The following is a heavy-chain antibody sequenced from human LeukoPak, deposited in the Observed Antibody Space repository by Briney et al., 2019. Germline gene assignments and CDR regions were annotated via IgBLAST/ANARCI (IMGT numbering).Heavy chain of an antibody. V-gene: IGHV3-48*01. CDR1: GFTFSRDS. J-gene: IGHJ4*02. CDR3: VRDNPRCCGVIPANIDDY. Sequence: GGSLRLSCAASGFTFSRDSMNWVRQAPGKGPEWVSYINGGGSPIYYADSVRGRFTISRDNAKNSLYLQMNSLRAEDTAVYYCVRDNPRCCGVIPANIDDYWGQGTLVTVSS. D-gene: IGHD2-21*01. CDR2: INGGGSPI.